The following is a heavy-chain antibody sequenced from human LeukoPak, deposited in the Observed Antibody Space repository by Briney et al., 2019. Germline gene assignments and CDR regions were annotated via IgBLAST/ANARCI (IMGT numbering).Heavy chain of an antibody. CDR1: GFTFSNYG. J-gene: IGHJ4*02. V-gene: IGHV3-21*01. Sequence: PGGSLRLSXAASGFTFSNYGMHWVRQAPGKGLEWVSSISSSSSYIYYADSVKGRFTISRDNAKNSLYLQMNSLRAEDTAVYYCARGTYSSGWYEGYFDYWGQGTLVTVSS. D-gene: IGHD6-19*01. CDR2: ISSSSSYI. CDR3: ARGTYSSGWYEGYFDY.